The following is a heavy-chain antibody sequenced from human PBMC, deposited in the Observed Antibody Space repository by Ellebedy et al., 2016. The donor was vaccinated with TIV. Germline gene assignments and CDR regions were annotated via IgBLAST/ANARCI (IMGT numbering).Heavy chain of an antibody. J-gene: IGHJ1*01. CDR1: GYTFTTYD. CDR2: MNPNSGNT. V-gene: IGHV1-8*01. CDR3: ATHPSSGSKYFQH. D-gene: IGHD6-19*01. Sequence: ASVKVSCKASGYTFTTYDISWVRQATGQGLEWLGWMNPNSGNTGYGEKFQGRVTMTRDSSISTAYMELSGLRSEDTAVYYCATHPSSGSKYFQHWGQGTLVTVSP.